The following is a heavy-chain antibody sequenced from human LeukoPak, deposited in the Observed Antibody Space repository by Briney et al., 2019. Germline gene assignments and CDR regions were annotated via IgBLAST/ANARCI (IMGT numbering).Heavy chain of an antibody. CDR3: ARVEYSSSSIDY. D-gene: IGHD6-6*01. CDR1: GYTFTSYD. Sequence: ASVKVSCKASGYTFTSYDINWVRQATGQGLEWMGWMNPNSGNTGYAQKFQGRVTMTRNTSISTAYMELSSLRSETTAVYYCARVEYSSSSIDYWGQGTLVTVSS. CDR2: MNPNSGNT. V-gene: IGHV1-8*01. J-gene: IGHJ4*02.